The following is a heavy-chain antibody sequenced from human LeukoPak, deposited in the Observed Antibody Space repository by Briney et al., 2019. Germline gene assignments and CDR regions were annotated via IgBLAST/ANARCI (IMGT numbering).Heavy chain of an antibody. CDR1: GYTFTGYY. D-gene: IGHD2-2*01. Sequence: GASVKDSCKASGYTFTGYYMHWVRQAPGQGLEWMGWINPNSGGTNYAQKFQGRVTMTKDTSISTAYMELSSLRSDDTAVYYCARAPGVPADPFDYWGQGTLVTVSS. V-gene: IGHV1-2*02. J-gene: IGHJ4*02. CDR3: ARAPGVPADPFDY. CDR2: INPNSGGT.